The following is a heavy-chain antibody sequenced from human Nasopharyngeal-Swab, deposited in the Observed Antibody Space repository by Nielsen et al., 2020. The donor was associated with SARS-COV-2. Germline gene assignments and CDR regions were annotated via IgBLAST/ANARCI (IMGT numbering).Heavy chain of an antibody. J-gene: IGHJ4*02. CDR1: GFTFSSSA. V-gene: IGHV3-23*01. Sequence: GESLKISCAASGFTFSSSAMSWVRQAPGKGLEWVSGISGTGGGTYYADSVKGRFTISRDNSKNTLYLQMNSLRAEDTAVYYCAKGMAGYYFDYWGQGTLVTVSS. D-gene: IGHD5-24*01. CDR3: AKGMAGYYFDY. CDR2: ISGTGGGT.